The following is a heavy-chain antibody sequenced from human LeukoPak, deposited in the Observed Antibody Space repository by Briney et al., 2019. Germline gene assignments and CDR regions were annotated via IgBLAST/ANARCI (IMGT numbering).Heavy chain of an antibody. D-gene: IGHD2-15*01. CDR3: AKDRLQWWTTTIDY. Sequence: GGFLRLSCAASGFTFSSYAMNWVRQAPGKGLEWVSAISGGGGSTYYADSVKGRFTISRDNSKNTLFLQMNGLRAEDTAIYYCAKDRLQWWTTTIDYWGQGTLVTVSS. J-gene: IGHJ4*02. CDR2: ISGGGGST. CDR1: GFTFSSYA. V-gene: IGHV3-23*01.